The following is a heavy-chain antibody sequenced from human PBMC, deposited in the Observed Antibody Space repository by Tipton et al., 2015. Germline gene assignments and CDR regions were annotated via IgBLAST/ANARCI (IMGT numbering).Heavy chain of an antibody. CDR3: ARDIGGRSGDYWFDP. J-gene: IGHJ5*02. CDR2: IYYSGST. D-gene: IGHD4-17*01. CDR1: GGSISSSTYS. V-gene: IGHV4-39*07. Sequence: TLSLTCTVSGGSISSSTYSWGWIRQPPGKGLEWIGSIYYSGSTYYNPSLKSRVTISVDTSKNQFSLKLSSVTAADTAFYYCARDIGGRSGDYWFDPWGQGTLVTVSS.